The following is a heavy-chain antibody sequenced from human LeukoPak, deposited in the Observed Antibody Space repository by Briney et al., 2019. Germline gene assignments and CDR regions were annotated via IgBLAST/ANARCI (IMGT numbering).Heavy chain of an antibody. J-gene: IGHJ4*02. V-gene: IGHV3-9*01. CDR3: AKDVAAAGTNYFDY. Sequence: PGGSLRLSCAASGFTFDDYAMHWVRQAPGKGLEWVSGISWNSGSIGYADSVKGRFTISRGNAKNSLYLQMNSLRAEDTALYYCAKDVAAAGTNYFDYWGQGTLVTVSS. CDR2: ISWNSGSI. D-gene: IGHD6-13*01. CDR1: GFTFDDYA.